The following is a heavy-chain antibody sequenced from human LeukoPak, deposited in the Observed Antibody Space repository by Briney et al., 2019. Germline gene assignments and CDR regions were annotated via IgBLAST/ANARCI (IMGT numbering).Heavy chain of an antibody. D-gene: IGHD2-2*01. J-gene: IGHJ4*02. V-gene: IGHV3-9*01. Sequence: GRSLRLSCAASGFTFHNYAIQWVRQAPGKGLEWVSGISWNSGSIGYADSVKGRFTISRDNAKNSLYLQMNSLRAEDTALYYCAKDIGLVPAAINYWGQGTLVTVSS. CDR2: ISWNSGSI. CDR3: AKDIGLVPAAINY. CDR1: GFTFHNYA.